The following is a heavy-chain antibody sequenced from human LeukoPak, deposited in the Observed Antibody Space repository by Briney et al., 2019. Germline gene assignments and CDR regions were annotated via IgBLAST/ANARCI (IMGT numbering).Heavy chain of an antibody. J-gene: IGHJ4*02. CDR3: ARVRPRLGTYDFWSGYPFDY. V-gene: IGHV3-21*01. CDR2: ISSSSSYI. Sequence: PGGSLRLSCAASGFTFSSYSMNWVRQAPGKGLEWVSSISSSSSYIYYADSVKGRFTISRDNAKNSLYLQMNSLRAEDTAVYYCARVRPRLGTYDFWSGYPFDYWGQGTLVTVSS. CDR1: GFTFSSYS. D-gene: IGHD3-3*01.